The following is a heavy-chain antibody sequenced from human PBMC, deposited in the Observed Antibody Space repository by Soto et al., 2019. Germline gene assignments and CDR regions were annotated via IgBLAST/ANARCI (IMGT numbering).Heavy chain of an antibody. Sequence: PGGSLRLSCAASGSTFTNAWMSWVRQAPGKGLEWVGRIKSKTDGGTTDYAAPVKGRFTISRDDSKNTLYLQMNSLKTEDTAVYYCTTARGTYGAEYFQHWGQGTLVTVSS. CDR3: TTARGTYGAEYFQH. V-gene: IGHV3-15*01. CDR2: IKSKTDGGTT. D-gene: IGHD4-17*01. J-gene: IGHJ1*01. CDR1: GSTFTNAW.